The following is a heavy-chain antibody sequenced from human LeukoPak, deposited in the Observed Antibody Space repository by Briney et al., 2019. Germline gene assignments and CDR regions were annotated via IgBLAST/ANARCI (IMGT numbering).Heavy chain of an antibody. D-gene: IGHD3-10*01. CDR3: ARDFEARLLWFGGFDY. V-gene: IGHV3-74*01. J-gene: IGHJ4*02. Sequence: GGSLRLSCAASGFTFSRHWMHWVRQAPGKGLVWVSRINTDGSTTGYADSVKGRFTISRDNSKNTLYLQMNSLRAEDTAVYYCARDFEARLLWFGGFDYWGQGTLVTVSS. CDR2: INTDGSTT. CDR1: GFTFSRHW.